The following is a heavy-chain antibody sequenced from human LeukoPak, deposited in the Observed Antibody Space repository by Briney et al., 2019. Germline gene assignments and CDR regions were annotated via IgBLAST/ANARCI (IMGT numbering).Heavy chain of an antibody. CDR1: GFTFSNAW. CDR3: TTDSNTMMVVVEDWFDP. Sequence: GGSLRLSCAASGFTFSNAWMGWVCQAPGKGLEWVGRIKSKTDGGTTDYAAPVKGRFTISRDDSKNTLYLQMNSLKTEDTAVYYCTTDSNTMMVVVEDWFDPWGQGTLVTVSS. V-gene: IGHV3-15*01. CDR2: IKSKTDGGTT. J-gene: IGHJ5*02. D-gene: IGHD3-22*01.